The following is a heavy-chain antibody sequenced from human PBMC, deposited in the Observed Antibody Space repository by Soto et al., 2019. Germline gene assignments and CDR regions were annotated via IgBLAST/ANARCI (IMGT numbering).Heavy chain of an antibody. Sequence: EVQLVESGGGLVKPGGSLRLSCSASGFSISNAWVNWVRQAPGRGLEWVGRIKPKTDGGTTEDAAPVKGRFTISRDESKNTLYLQMDSLKTEDTGIYYWTTEFYGSGYNYWGQGTLVTVSS. D-gene: IGHD3-22*01. CDR2: IKPKTDGGTT. CDR1: GFSISNAW. J-gene: IGHJ4*02. CDR3: TTEFYGSGYNY. V-gene: IGHV3-15*01.